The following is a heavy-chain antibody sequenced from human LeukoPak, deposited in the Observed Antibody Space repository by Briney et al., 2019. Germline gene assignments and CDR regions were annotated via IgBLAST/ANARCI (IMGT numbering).Heavy chain of an antibody. CDR1: GFTFSNYA. V-gene: IGHV3-23*01. CDR2: ISGSGGNT. D-gene: IGHD1-26*01. CDR3: AKGNGIYAPGGDS. Sequence: GGPLRLSCAASGFTFSNYAMSWVRQAPGKGLEWVSAISGSGGNTYYADSVKGRFTISRDNSKNTLFLQMNSLRAEDTALYYCAKGNGIYAPGGDSWGQGTLVTVSS. J-gene: IGHJ4*02.